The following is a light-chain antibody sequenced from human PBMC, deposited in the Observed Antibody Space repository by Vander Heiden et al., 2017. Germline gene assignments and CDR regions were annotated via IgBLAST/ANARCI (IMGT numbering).Light chain of an antibody. CDR2: NTD. V-gene: IGLV7-43*01. CDR1: TGSVTSDSY. CDR3: LLFYGAIHV. Sequence: QTVVTQEPSLTASPGGTVTLTCASSTGSVTSDSYPNWFQQKPGQAPRALIYNTDNKHSWTPARFSGSLLGGKAVLTLSGAQPEDEADYYCLLFYGAIHVFGPGTKVTVL. J-gene: IGLJ1*01.